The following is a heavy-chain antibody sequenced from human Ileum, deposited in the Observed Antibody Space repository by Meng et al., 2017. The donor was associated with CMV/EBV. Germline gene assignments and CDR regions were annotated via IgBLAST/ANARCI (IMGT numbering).Heavy chain of an antibody. V-gene: IGHV4-39*01. Sequence: SETLSLTCIVSGGSISSSTYHWGWIRQPPGKGLEWIGTVDYRGITNYNSSLKTRVTISIDTSKYQFSLTPSSVTATDTAMYHCARRAYSTTPYYFDYWGQGTLVTVSS. CDR3: ARRAYSTTPYYFDY. J-gene: IGHJ4*02. CDR1: GGSISSSTYH. D-gene: IGHD6-13*01. CDR2: VDYRGIT.